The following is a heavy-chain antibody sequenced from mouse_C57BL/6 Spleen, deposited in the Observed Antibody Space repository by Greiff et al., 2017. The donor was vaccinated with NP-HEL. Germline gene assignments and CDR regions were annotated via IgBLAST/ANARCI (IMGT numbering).Heavy chain of an antibody. V-gene: IGHV1-50*01. CDR2: IDPSDSYT. CDR1: GYTFTSYW. Sequence: QVQLQQPGAELVKPGASVKLSCKASGYTFTSYWMQWVKQRPGQGLEWIGEIDPSDSYTNYNQKFKGKATLTVDTSSSTAYMQLSSLTSEDSAVYYCARGGMGFDYWGKGTTLTVSS. CDR3: ARGGMGFDY. J-gene: IGHJ2*01.